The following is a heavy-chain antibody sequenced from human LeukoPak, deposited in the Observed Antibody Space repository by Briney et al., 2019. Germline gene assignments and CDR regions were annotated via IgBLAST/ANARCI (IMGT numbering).Heavy chain of an antibody. CDR2: INHSGST. V-gene: IGHV4-34*01. D-gene: IGHD3-22*01. J-gene: IGHJ4*02. CDR1: GGSFSGYY. Sequence: SETLSLTCAVYGGSFSGYYWSWIRQPPGKGLEWIGEINHSGSTYYNPSLRSRVTISVDSSKNQFSLKLTSVTAADTAVYYCATLGEYYDSSGYYYNWGQGTLVTVSS. CDR3: ATLGEYYDSSGYYYN.